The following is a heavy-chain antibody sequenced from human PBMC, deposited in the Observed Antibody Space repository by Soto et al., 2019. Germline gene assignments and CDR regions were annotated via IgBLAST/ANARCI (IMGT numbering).Heavy chain of an antibody. CDR3: ARLHDTGLITGFDS. Sequence: LKISCKGSGYTFTSYWIGWVRQMPGKGLEWMGIIYPLDSETTYSPSFQGRVTISVDDRSVFLQWSSPKASDNAMYYCARLHDTGLITGFDSWGQGTLVTVSS. CDR2: IYPLDSET. D-gene: IGHD5-18*01. CDR1: GYTFTSYW. J-gene: IGHJ4*02. V-gene: IGHV5-51*01.